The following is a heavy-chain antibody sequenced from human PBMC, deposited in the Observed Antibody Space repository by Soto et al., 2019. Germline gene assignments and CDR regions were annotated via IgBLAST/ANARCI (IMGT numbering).Heavy chain of an antibody. J-gene: IGHJ4*02. CDR3: AKRQPLGYCSGGSCLVPNDY. CDR2: ISGSGGST. Sequence: GGSLRLSCAASGFTFSSYAMSWVRQAPGKGLEWVSAISGSGGSTYYADSVKGRFTISRDNSKNTLYLQMNSLRAEDTAVYYCAKRQPLGYCSGGSCLVPNDYWGQGTLVTVSS. V-gene: IGHV3-23*01. D-gene: IGHD2-15*01. CDR1: GFTFSSYA.